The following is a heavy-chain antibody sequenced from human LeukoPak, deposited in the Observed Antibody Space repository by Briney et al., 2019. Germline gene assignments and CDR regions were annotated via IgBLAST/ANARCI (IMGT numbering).Heavy chain of an antibody. CDR1: VFVFSNYD. V-gene: IGHV3-30*02. J-gene: IGHJ4*02. CDR3: ARGDY. CDR2: IRYDGSSQ. Sequence: GGSLRLSCAASVFVFSNYDLRWVRQAPGGGLEWVAFIRYDGSSQFYADSVRGRFTISRDNFKDILYLEMNSLRPDDTATYYCARGDYWGQGTLVTVSS.